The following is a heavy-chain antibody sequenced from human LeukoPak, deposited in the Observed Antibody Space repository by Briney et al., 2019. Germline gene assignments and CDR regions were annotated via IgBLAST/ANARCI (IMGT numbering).Heavy chain of an antibody. J-gene: IGHJ4*02. Sequence: PGRSLRLSCAASGFTFSSYGMHCVRQAPGKGLEWVAVISYDGSNKYYADSVKGRFTISRDNSKNTLYLQMNSLRAEDTAVYYCAKDPTPDYYDSSGSHFDYWGQGTLVTVSS. D-gene: IGHD3-22*01. CDR3: AKDPTPDYYDSSGSHFDY. V-gene: IGHV3-30*18. CDR2: ISYDGSNK. CDR1: GFTFSSYG.